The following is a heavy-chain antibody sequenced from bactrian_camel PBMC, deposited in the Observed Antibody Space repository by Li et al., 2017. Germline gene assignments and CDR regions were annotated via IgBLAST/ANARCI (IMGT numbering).Heavy chain of an antibody. CDR1: RHTTYSRNC. V-gene: IGHV3S53*01. Sequence: HVQLVESGGGSVQAGGSLRLSCTASRHTTYSRNCMGWFRQAPGKEHEGVAAIDSGGGTSYADSVKGRFTISRDNAKNMVYLHLTSLKPEDTGVYYCVRDYKSGDYRDDFGYWGQGTQVTVS. J-gene: IGHJ6*01. CDR3: VRDYKSGDYRDDFGY. CDR2: IDSGGGT. D-gene: IGHD4*01.